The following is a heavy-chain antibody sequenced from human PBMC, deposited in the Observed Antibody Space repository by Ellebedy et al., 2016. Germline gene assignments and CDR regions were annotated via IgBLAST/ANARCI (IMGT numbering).Heavy chain of an antibody. V-gene: IGHV1-18*01. J-gene: IGHJ6*02. Sequence: ASVKVSCKASGYTFTSSGFNWVRQAPGQGLEWMGWISAYNGCTNYAQKFQDRVTMTTDTSTNTASLDLRGLRSDDTAVYYCARDWAGGPYYYYYGMDVWGQGTTVTVSS. CDR3: ARDWAGGPYYYYYGMDV. CDR1: GYTFTSSG. D-gene: IGHD3-16*01. CDR2: ISAYNGCT.